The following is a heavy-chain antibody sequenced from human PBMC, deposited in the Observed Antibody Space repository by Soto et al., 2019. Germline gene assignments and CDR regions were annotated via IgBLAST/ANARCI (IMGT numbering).Heavy chain of an antibody. CDR3: ATGGPGYFPFDY. J-gene: IGHJ4*02. V-gene: IGHV1-69*02. Sequence: GASVKVSCKASGDTFSRYSISWVRQAPGQGLEWMGRFTPMFGISNYAREFQGRVTMTADKSATTAYMELNSLRSEDTAVYYCATGGPGYFPFDYWGQGTLVTVSS. CDR1: GDTFSRYS. D-gene: IGHD3-9*01. CDR2: FTPMFGIS.